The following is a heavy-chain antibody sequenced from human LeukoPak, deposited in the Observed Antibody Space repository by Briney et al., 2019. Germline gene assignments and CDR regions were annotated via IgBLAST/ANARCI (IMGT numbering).Heavy chain of an antibody. D-gene: IGHD5-18*01. CDR3: ARAGGGYSSGWGAFDI. CDR2: INPDSGGT. J-gene: IGHJ3*02. Sequence: ASVKVSCKASGYTFTGYYVHWVRQAPGPGLEWMGWINPDSGGTSSAQKFQGRVTMTRDTSISTAYMELNRLRSDDTAVYYCARAGGGYSSGWGAFDIWGQGTMVTVS. CDR1: GYTFTGYY. V-gene: IGHV1-2*02.